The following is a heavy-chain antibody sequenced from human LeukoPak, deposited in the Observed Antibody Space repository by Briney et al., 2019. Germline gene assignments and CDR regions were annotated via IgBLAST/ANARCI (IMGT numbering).Heavy chain of an antibody. CDR1: GGSISTSSYY. D-gene: IGHD2-2*01. Sequence: SETLSRTCPVSGGSISTSSYYWGWIRQPPGKGLEWIGSIYYSGSTFYNPSLKSRVTISIDTSKNEFSLKLSSVTAADTAVYYCARYCISTSYYGGGFDYWGQGTLVTVSS. CDR3: ARYCISTSYYGGGFDY. V-gene: IGHV4-39*07. CDR2: IYYSGST. J-gene: IGHJ4*02.